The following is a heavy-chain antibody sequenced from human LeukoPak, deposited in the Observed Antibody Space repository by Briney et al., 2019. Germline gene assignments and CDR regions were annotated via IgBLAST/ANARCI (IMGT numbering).Heavy chain of an antibody. CDR1: GFTFSDYS. J-gene: IGHJ6*03. CDR3: VRDKAGSTPNYYYSMDV. V-gene: IGHV3-21*01. Sequence: GGSLRLSCAASGFTFSDYSVNWVRQAPGRGPEWVSSITGSGTYTYYADSVRGRFTLARDNARNSLYLQMNSLRAEDTAVYYCVRDKAGSTPNYYYSMDVWGTGTTVTVSS. CDR2: ITGSGTYT. D-gene: IGHD6-19*01.